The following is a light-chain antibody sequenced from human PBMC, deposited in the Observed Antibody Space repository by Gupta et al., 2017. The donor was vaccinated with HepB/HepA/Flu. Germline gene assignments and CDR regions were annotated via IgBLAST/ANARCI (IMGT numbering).Light chain of an antibody. Sequence: DIQMTQSPSSLSASVGDRVTITCRASQSISSSLNWYHQRPGKSPKLLIYDATTVQSGLPSRFSGSGSGTDFTRIIGRLQPTAFVTYYCQQNDRTPKTFGQGTTVEVK. V-gene: IGKV1-39*01. CDR2: DAT. CDR1: QSISSS. CDR3: QQNDRTPKT. J-gene: IGKJ1*01.